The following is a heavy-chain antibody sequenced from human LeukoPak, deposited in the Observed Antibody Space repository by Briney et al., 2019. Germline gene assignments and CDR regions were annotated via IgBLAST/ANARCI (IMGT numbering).Heavy chain of an antibody. D-gene: IGHD6-13*01. J-gene: IGHJ5*02. CDR1: GYSFTTYW. V-gene: IGHV5-51*01. CDR3: ARQVSATGTSWFDP. CDR2: IYPGDSDT. Sequence: PGESLKISCKGSGYSFTTYWIGWVRQMPGKGLEWMGIIYPGDSDTRYSPSFQGQVTISADKSISTAYLQWSSLKASDTTMYYCARQVSATGTSWFDPWGQGTLVTVSS.